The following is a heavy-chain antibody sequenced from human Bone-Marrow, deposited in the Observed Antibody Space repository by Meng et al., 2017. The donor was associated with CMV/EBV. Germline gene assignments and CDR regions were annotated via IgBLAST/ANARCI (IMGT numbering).Heavy chain of an antibody. CDR2: IKQDGSEK. Sequence: GGSLRLSCAASGFTFSSYWMSWVRQAPGKGLEWVANIKQDGSEKYYVDSVKGRFTISRDNAKNSLYLQMNSLRAADTAVYYCARDHSYSSSWSDYWGQGTLVTVSS. J-gene: IGHJ4*02. D-gene: IGHD6-13*01. V-gene: IGHV3-7*01. CDR1: GFTFSSYW. CDR3: ARDHSYSSSWSDY.